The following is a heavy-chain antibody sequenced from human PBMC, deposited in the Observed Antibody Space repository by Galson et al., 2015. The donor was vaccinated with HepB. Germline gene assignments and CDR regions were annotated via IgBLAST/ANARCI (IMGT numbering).Heavy chain of an antibody. J-gene: IGHJ6*02. CDR1: GFTFEDYA. Sequence: SLRLSCAASGFTFEDYAMHWVRQVPGKGLEWVSGISWNSDFTGYADSVRGRFTISRDNARYSLYSQMNSLRTEDTALYYCAQDLTYYYGSGSYFVAMDVWGQGTTVTVSS. CDR3: AQDLTYYYGSGSYFVAMDV. CDR2: ISWNSDFT. V-gene: IGHV3-9*01. D-gene: IGHD3-10*01.